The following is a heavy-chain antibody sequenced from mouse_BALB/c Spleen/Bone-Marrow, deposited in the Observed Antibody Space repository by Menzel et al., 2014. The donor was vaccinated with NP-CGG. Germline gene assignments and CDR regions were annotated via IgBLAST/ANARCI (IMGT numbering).Heavy chain of an antibody. CDR2: ISSGGST. CDR1: GFTFSSYA. J-gene: IGHJ2*01. CDR3: ARGYYGNHFDY. V-gene: IGHV5-6-5*01. Sequence: EVQRVESGGGLVKPGGSLKLSCAASGFTFSSYAMSWVRQTPEKRLEWVASISSGGSTYYPDSVKGRFTISRDNARNILYLQMSSLRSEDTAMYYCARGYYGNHFDYWGQGTTLTVSS. D-gene: IGHD2-1*01.